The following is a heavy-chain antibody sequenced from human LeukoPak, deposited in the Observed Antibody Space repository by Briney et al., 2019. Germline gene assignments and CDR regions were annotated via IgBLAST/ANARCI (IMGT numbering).Heavy chain of an antibody. CDR3: ARVPLYGSGSSQYIKSDQTGY. V-gene: IGHV4-34*01. Sequence: SETLSLTCAVYGGSFSGYYWSWIRQPPGKGLEWIGEINHSGSTNYNPSLKSRVTISVDTSKNQFSLKLSSVTAADTAVYYCARVPLYGSGSSQYIKSDQTGYWGQGTLVTVSS. CDR2: INHSGST. D-gene: IGHD3-10*01. J-gene: IGHJ4*02. CDR1: GGSFSGYY.